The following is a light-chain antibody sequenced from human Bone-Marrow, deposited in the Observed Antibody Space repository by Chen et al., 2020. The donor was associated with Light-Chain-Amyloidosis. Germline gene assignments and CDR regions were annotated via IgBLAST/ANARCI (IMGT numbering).Light chain of an antibody. Sequence: QSALTQPSSVSGSPGQSLTIACTGTSSAVGGDNHVSWYQQHPDKAPKLMIYEVTTRPSWVPDRFSGSNSDTTASLTISGLQTEDEADYFCSSYTITNTLVFGSGTRVTVL. V-gene: IGLV2-14*01. CDR2: EVT. CDR3: SSYTITNTLV. J-gene: IGLJ1*01. CDR1: SSAVGGDNH.